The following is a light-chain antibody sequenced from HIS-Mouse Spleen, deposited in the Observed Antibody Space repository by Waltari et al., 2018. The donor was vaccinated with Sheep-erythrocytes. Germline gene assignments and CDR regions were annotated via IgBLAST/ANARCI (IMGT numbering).Light chain of an antibody. CDR3: QQSYSTPQFT. J-gene: IGKJ3*01. CDR1: QSISSY. V-gene: IGKV1-39*01. Sequence: DFQMTQSPSSLSASVGDRATIHCLASQSISSYLNWYQQKPGKAPKLLIYAPSSLQSGVPSRFGGSGSGTDFTLTISSLQPEDFATYYCQQSYSTPQFTFGPGTKVDIK. CDR2: APS.